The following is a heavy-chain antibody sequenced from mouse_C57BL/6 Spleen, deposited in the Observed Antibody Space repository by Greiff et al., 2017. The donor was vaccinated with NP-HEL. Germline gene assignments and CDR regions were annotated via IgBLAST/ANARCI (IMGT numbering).Heavy chain of an antibody. J-gene: IGHJ4*01. D-gene: IGHD1-1*01. CDR3: ARIYYGPFYYAMDY. CDR2: IWSGGST. Sequence: VQRVESGPGLVQPSQSLSITCTVSGFSLTSYGVHWVRQSPGKGLEWLGVIWSGGSTDYNAAFISRLSISKDNSKSQVFFKMNSLQADDTAIYYCARIYYGPFYYAMDYWGQGTSVTVSS. V-gene: IGHV2-2*01. CDR1: GFSLTSYG.